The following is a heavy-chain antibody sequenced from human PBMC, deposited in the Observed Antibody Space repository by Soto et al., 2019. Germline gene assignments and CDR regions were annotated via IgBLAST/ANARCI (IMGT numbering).Heavy chain of an antibody. J-gene: IGHJ4*02. CDR3: ASPFLKHQYGDYPLDY. D-gene: IGHD4-17*01. CDR1: GGTFSSYT. V-gene: IGHV1-69*02. Sequence: GASVKVSCKASGGTFSSYTISWVRQAPGQGLEWMGRIIPILGIANYAQKFQGRVTITADKSTSTAYMELSSLRSEDTAVYYCASPFLKHQYGDYPLDYWCQAILVSVS. CDR2: IIPILGIA.